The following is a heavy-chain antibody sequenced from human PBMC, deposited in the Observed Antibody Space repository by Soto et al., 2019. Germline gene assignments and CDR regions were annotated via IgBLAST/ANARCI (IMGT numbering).Heavy chain of an antibody. Sequence: EVQLVESGGGLVQPGGSLKLSCAASGFTFSGSAMHWVRQASGKGLGWVGRIRSKGNNYATAYGASLKGRFTISRDDSKTTAYLQMTSLNTEDTAVYYCSRQASDFWSGKPQYYMDVWGKGTTVTVSS. CDR1: GFTFSGSA. CDR2: IRSKGNNYAT. CDR3: SRQASDFWSGKPQYYMDV. D-gene: IGHD3-3*01. J-gene: IGHJ6*03. V-gene: IGHV3-73*01.